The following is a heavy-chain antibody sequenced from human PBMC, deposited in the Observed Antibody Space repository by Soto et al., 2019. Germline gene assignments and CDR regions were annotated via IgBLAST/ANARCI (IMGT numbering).Heavy chain of an antibody. CDR1: GFTFSSYE. CDR2: ISSSGSTI. J-gene: IGHJ6*02. CDR3: ARDSSSSLYYCYCMDV. Sequence: EVQLVESGGGLVQPGGSLRLSCAASGFTFSSYEMNWVRQAPGKGLEWVSYISSSGSTIYYADSVKGRFTISRDDAKNALYLQMNSLIAEDTAVYYCARDSSSSLYYCYCMDVWGQGTTVTVSS. D-gene: IGHD6-6*01. V-gene: IGHV3-48*03.